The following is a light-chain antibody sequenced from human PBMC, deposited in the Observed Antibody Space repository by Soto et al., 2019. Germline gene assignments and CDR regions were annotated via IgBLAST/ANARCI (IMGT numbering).Light chain of an antibody. Sequence: DIVMTQSPLSLPVTPGEPASISCRSSQSLLTSIGYNSLDWYVQKPGQSQQLLISLGSNRASGVPERFRGSGSGTDFTLNIRRVEAEDVGVYYCMQALQAVRTFGQGTKLEIK. V-gene: IGKV2-28*01. J-gene: IGKJ2*01. CDR3: MQALQAVRT. CDR1: QSLLTSIGYNS. CDR2: LGS.